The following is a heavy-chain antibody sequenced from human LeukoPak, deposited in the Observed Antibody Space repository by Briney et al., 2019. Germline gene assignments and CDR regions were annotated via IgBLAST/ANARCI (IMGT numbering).Heavy chain of an antibody. Sequence: GGSLRLSCAASGFTFSDYYMSWIRQAPGKGLEWVSYISSSGSTIYYADSVKGRFTISRDNAKNSLYLQMNSLRAEDTAVYYCAKVATIRTTSPYGAWGRGTLVTVSS. CDR3: AKVATIRTTSPYGA. J-gene: IGHJ5*02. CDR2: ISSSGSTI. D-gene: IGHD5-12*01. V-gene: IGHV3-11*01. CDR1: GFTFSDYY.